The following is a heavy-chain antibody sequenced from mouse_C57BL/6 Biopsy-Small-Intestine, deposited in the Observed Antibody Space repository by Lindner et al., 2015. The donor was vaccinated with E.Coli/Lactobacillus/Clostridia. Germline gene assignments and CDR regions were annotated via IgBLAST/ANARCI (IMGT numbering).Heavy chain of an antibody. Sequence: VQLQESGPELVKPGASVKISCKASGYAFSNSWMNWVKQRPGKGLEWIGRIYPGDGDTKYNGKFKGKATLTADKSSSTAYIQLSSLTSEDSAVYYCAKENNDGSSYYFDYWGQGTTLTVSS. CDR2: IYPGDGDT. D-gene: IGHD1-3*01. CDR3: AKENNDGSSYYFDY. V-gene: IGHV1-82*01. CDR1: GYAFSNSW. J-gene: IGHJ2*01.